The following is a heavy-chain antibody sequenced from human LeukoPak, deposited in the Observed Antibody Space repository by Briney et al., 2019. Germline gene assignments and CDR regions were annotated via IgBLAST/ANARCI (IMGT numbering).Heavy chain of an antibody. J-gene: IGHJ6*02. V-gene: IGHV3-9*01. CDR3: ATRPDVGMDV. CDR1: GFTFDDYA. D-gene: IGHD6-6*01. CDR2: ISWNSGSI. Sequence: PGGSLRLSCAASGFTFDDYAMHWVRQAPGKGLEWVSGISWNSGSIGYADSVKGRFTISRDNAKNSLYLQMNSLRAEDTAVYYCATRPDVGMDVWGQGTTVTVSS.